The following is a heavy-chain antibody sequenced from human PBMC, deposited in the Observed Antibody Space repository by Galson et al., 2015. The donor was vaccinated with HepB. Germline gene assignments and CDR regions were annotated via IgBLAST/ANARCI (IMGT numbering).Heavy chain of an antibody. CDR1: GFTFSSYG. J-gene: IGHJ6*02. CDR2: IWYDGSNK. CDR3: AIGFPKWLSDHGMDV. V-gene: IGHV3-33*01. Sequence: SLRLSCAASGFTFSSYGMHWVRQAPGKGLEWVAVIWYDGSNKYYADSVKGRFTISRDNSKNTLYLQMNSLRAEDTAVYYCAIGFPKWLSDHGMDVWGQGTTVTVSS. D-gene: IGHD3-22*01.